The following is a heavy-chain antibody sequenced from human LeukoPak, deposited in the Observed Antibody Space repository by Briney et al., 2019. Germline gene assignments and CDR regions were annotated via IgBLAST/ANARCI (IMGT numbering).Heavy chain of an antibody. CDR2: ITSSSSYI. CDR1: GFTFSSYT. V-gene: IGHV3-21*01. Sequence: GGSLRLSCAASGFTFSSYTLNWVRQAPGKGLEWVSSITSSSSYIYYADSVKGRFTISRDDAKNSLYLQMNSLRAEDTAVYYCARHVVAVGFDYWGQGTLVTVSS. J-gene: IGHJ4*02. D-gene: IGHD3-22*01. CDR3: ARHVVAVGFDY.